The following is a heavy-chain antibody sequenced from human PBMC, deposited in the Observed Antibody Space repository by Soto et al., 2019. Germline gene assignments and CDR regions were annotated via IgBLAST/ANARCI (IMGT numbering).Heavy chain of an antibody. CDR2: IDHSEIT. J-gene: IGHJ3*02. CDR1: CGSVNNYY. CDR3: ARADTSGSGRYSPFDAFDI. V-gene: IGHV4-59*02. D-gene: IGHD3-10*01. Sequence: SETLSLPCTVSCGSVNNYYWNWIPQSPGKETEWIGYIDHSEITSYNPSLNSRVTISLDTSKNQISLRLNSVTAADTAVYYCARADTSGSGRYSPFDAFDIWGPGTMVTVSS.